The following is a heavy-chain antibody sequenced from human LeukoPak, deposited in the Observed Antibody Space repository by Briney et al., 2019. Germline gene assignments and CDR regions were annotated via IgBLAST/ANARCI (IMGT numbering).Heavy chain of an antibody. D-gene: IGHD1-14*01. CDR2: ISAYNGNT. Sequence: ASVKVSCKASGYTFTSYGISWVRQAPGQGLEWMGWISAYNGNTNYAQKLQGRVTMTTDTSTSTAYMELRSLRSDDTAVYYCARLPWETSRPPEPDYWGQGTLVTVSS. J-gene: IGHJ4*02. CDR1: GYTFTSYG. V-gene: IGHV1-18*01. CDR3: ARLPWETSRPPEPDY.